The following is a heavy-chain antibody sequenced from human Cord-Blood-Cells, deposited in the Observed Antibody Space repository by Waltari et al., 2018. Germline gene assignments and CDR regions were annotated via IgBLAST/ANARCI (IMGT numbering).Heavy chain of an antibody. V-gene: IGHV1-69*09. D-gene: IGHD6-13*01. CDR2: INPILGIA. Sequence: QVQLVQSGAEVKKPGSSVKVSCKASGGTFSSYAISWVRQAPGQGLEWMGSINPILGIANYAQKFQGRVTITADKSTSTAYMELSSLRSEDTAVYYCAKTAGIAAAGTYYFDYWGQGTLVTVSS. CDR3: AKTAGIAAAGTYYFDY. J-gene: IGHJ4*02. CDR1: GGTFSSYA.